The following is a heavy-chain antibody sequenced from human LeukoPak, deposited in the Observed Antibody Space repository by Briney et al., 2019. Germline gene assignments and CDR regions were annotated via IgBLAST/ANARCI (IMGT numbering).Heavy chain of an antibody. CDR1: GFTFSNFA. CDR3: AKSTTYGSESYSYYFDY. CDR2: ISGSGGRI. D-gene: IGHD3-10*01. Sequence: GGSLRLSCAASGFTFSNFAMSWVRQAPGKGLEWVSGISGSGGRIYYADSVKGRSTISRDNSKNTLYLQMNSLRAEDTAVYYCAKSTTYGSESYSYYFDYWGQGTLVTVSS. V-gene: IGHV3-23*01. J-gene: IGHJ4*02.